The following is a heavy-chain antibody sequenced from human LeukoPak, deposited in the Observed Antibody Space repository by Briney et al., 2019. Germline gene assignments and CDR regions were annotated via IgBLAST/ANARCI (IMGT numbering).Heavy chain of an antibody. V-gene: IGHV4-59*08. CDR2: SYYTGSP. Sequence: PSETLSLTCTVSSGSMNDYYWSWIRQPPGKGLEWIGHSYYTGSPNYNPSLKSRVTISVDAPKNQFSLKLSSVTAADTAVYYCAGVRSTVGWRSFHYWGQGTLVTVSS. D-gene: IGHD4-23*01. J-gene: IGHJ4*02. CDR3: AGVRSTVGWRSFHY. CDR1: SGSMNDYY.